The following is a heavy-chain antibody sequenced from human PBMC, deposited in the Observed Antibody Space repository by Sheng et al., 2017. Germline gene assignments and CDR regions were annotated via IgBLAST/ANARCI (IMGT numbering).Heavy chain of an antibody. J-gene: IGHJ4*02. CDR2: ITGSRRNT. CDR1: IHLYQLC. CDR3: AKVDS. Sequence: EVQVLESGGDLVQPGGSRETLLYSLWIHLYQLCHELGPARLQGRGVQWVSAITGSRRNTYYADSVKGRFTISRDNSKNTLYLQMNSLRAEDTAIYYCAKVDSWGRGNPGHRFL. V-gene: IGHV3-23*01.